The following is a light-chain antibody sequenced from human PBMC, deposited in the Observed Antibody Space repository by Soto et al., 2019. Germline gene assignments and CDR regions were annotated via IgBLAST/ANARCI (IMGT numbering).Light chain of an antibody. CDR3: AVWDDSLSRMV. Sequence: QSVLTQPPSGSGLPGQRVTISFSGSTSNIGNNYVYWYQQLPGTALKLLIYRNNGRPASVPDRFSGSKSGTAASLAISGLRSEDEADYHCAVWDDSLSRMVFVGGTKLTVL. CDR2: RNN. J-gene: IGLJ2*01. CDR1: TSNIGNNY. V-gene: IGLV1-47*01.